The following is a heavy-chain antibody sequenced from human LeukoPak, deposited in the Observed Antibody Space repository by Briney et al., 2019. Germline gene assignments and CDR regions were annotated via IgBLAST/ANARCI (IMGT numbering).Heavy chain of an antibody. Sequence: GGSLRLSCAASGFTFSSYGMHWVRQAPGKGLEWVASIWYDGSNKYYADSVKGRFTISRDNTKNTLYLQMNSLRAEDTAVYYCARDTSSPTWGQGAMVTVSS. D-gene: IGHD6-13*01. CDR2: IWYDGSNK. CDR3: ARDTSSPT. CDR1: GFTFSSYG. J-gene: IGHJ3*01. V-gene: IGHV3-33*01.